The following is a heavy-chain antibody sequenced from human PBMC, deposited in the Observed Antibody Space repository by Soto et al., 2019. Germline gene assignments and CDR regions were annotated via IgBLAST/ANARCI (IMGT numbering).Heavy chain of an antibody. D-gene: IGHD3-10*01. CDR1: GYTFTSYA. Sequence: ASVKVSCKVSGYTFTSYAMHWVRQAPGQRLEWMGWINAGNGNTKYSQKFQGRVTITRDTSASTAYMELSSLRSEDTAVYYCARNVLLWFGELCPFDIWGQGTMVTVSS. V-gene: IGHV1-3*01. CDR3: ARNVLLWFGELCPFDI. CDR2: INAGNGNT. J-gene: IGHJ3*02.